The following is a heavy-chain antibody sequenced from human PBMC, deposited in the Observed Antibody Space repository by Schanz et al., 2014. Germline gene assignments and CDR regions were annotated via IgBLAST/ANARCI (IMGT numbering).Heavy chain of an antibody. V-gene: IGHV4-31*03. CDR2: ISYSGVT. CDR3: AREPLSGYNWFDP. Sequence: QVQLQESGPGLVKPSQTLSLTCTVSGGSVSSGGDYWSWIRQHPGKGLEWIGFISYSGVTYYNPSLKSRFTISMHTPKNQFSLKLSSVPAADTAVYYCAREPLSGYNWFDPWGQGSLVTVSS. CDR1: GGSVSSGGDY. D-gene: IGHD6-25*01. J-gene: IGHJ5*02.